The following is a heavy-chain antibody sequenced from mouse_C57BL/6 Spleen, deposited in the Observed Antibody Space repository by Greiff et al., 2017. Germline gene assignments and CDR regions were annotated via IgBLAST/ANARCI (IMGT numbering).Heavy chain of an antibody. Sequence: VKLQQPGAELVKPGASVKLSCKASGYTFTSYWMHWVKQRPGQGLEWIGMIHPNSGSTNYNEKFKSKATLTVDKSSSTAYMQLSSLTSEDSAVYYCARSPAYYGSSYAGAMDYWGQGTSVTVSS. D-gene: IGHD1-1*01. CDR2: IHPNSGST. CDR3: ARSPAYYGSSYAGAMDY. CDR1: GYTFTSYW. J-gene: IGHJ4*01. V-gene: IGHV1-64*01.